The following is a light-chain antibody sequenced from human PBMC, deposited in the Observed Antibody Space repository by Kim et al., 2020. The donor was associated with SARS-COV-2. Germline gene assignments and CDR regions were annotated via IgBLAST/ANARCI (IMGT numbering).Light chain of an antibody. CDR2: DVV. CDR3: FTAAGNITYV. Sequence: QSALTQPRSVSGSPGQSVTISCTGASNYVGDYNYVSWYQQHPGKAPRLIIFDVVKRPSGVPDRFSAFQSGDTASLTISGLQSEDEADYYCFTAAGNITYVFGTGTKVTVL. CDR1: SNYVGDYNY. J-gene: IGLJ1*01. V-gene: IGLV2-11*01.